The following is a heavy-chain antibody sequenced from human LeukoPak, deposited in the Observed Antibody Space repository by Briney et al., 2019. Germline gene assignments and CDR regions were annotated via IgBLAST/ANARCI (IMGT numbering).Heavy chain of an antibody. D-gene: IGHD1-26*01. J-gene: IGHJ3*02. Sequence: PGGSLRLSCAASGFTVSSNYMTGVRQAPGKGLEWVSVIYSGGSTYYADSVKGRFTISRDNSKNTLYLQMNSLRAEDTAVYYCARIVAGGAFDIWGQGTMVTVSS. CDR2: IYSGGST. V-gene: IGHV3-66*01. CDR3: ARIVAGGAFDI. CDR1: GFTVSSNY.